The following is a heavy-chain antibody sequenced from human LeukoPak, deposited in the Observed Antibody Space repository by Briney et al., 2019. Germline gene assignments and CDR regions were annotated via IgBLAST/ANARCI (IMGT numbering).Heavy chain of an antibody. J-gene: IGHJ4*02. CDR2: INPNSGGT. Sequence: ASVKVSCKASGYTFTGYYMHWVGQAPGQGLEWMGWINPNSGGTNYAQKFQGRVTMTRDTSISTAYMELSRLRSDDTAVYYCARVFLKAYCGGDCYGHYFDYWGQGTLVTVSS. CDR3: ARVFLKAYCGGDCYGHYFDY. D-gene: IGHD2-21*02. V-gene: IGHV1-2*02. CDR1: GYTFTGYY.